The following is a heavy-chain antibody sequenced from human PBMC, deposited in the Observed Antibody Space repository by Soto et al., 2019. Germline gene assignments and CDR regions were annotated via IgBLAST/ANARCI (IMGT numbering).Heavy chain of an antibody. CDR3: ARGRMVATEFDY. J-gene: IGHJ4*02. CDR1: GYTFTSYA. Sequence: ASVKVSCKASGYTFTSYAMHWVRQAPGQRLEWMGWINAGNGNTKYSQKFQGRVTITRDTSASTAYMELSSLRSEDTAVYYCARGRMVATEFDYWGQGTLVTVSS. V-gene: IGHV1-3*01. CDR2: INAGNGNT. D-gene: IGHD5-12*01.